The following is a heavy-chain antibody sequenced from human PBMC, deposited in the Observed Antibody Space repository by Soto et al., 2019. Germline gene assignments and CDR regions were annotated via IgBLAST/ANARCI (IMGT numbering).Heavy chain of an antibody. CDR2: ISPFNGNT. CDR3: ARDPPPPDY. V-gene: IGHV1-18*01. J-gene: IGHJ4*02. CDR1: GYPFTHYG. Sequence: ASVKVSCKSSGYPFTHYGITWIRQAPGQGLEWMGWISPFNGNTNYGQTLQGRVTLTTETSTSTVYMELRSLRSDDTAVYYCARDPPPPDYWGQGTLVTVSS.